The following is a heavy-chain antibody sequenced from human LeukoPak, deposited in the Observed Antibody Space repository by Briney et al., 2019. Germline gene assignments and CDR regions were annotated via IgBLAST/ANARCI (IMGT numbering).Heavy chain of an antibody. CDR3: ARDPFGGMPDYLDL. CDR1: GFDFSDNA. CDR2: IAYNGNPT. Sequence: PGSSLRLSCDASGFDFSDNAMHWVRQAPGKGLEWVAVIAYNGNPTIYTHYVKGRFTISRDNSKNTLFLQMDSLTSGDTAVYYCARDPFGGMPDYLDLWGQGTLVTVSS. J-gene: IGHJ4*02. D-gene: IGHD3-10*01. V-gene: IGHV3-30*04.